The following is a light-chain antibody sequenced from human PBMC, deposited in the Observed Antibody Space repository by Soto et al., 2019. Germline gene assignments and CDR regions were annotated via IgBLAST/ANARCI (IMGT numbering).Light chain of an antibody. Sequence: QSVLTQPPSVSAAPGQKVTISCSGSSSNIGNNYVSWYQQLPGTAPKLLIYDNNKRPSGIPDRFPGSKSGTSATLGITGLQTGDEADYYCGTWDSSLRGVFGGGTKLTVL. V-gene: IGLV1-51*01. CDR2: DNN. CDR1: SSNIGNNY. CDR3: GTWDSSLRGV. J-gene: IGLJ2*01.